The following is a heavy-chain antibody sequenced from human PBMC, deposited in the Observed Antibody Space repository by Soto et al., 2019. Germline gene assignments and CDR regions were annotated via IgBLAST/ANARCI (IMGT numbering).Heavy chain of an antibody. Sequence: GGSLRLSCAASGFTFSSYAMSWVRQAPGKGLEWVSAISGSGGRTYYADSVKGRFTISRDNSKNTLYLQMNSLRAEDTAVYSCAGPAAAGTLSGQLDYWGQGTLVTVSS. V-gene: IGHV3-23*01. J-gene: IGHJ4*02. CDR2: ISGSGGRT. D-gene: IGHD6-13*01. CDR3: AGPAAAGTLSGQLDY. CDR1: GFTFSSYA.